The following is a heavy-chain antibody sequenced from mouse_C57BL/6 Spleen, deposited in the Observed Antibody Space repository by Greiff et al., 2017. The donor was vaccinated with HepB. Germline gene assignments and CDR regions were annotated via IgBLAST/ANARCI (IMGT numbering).Heavy chain of an antibody. Sequence: VHVKQSGPELVKPGASVKMSCKASGYTFTDYNMHWVKQSHGKSLEWIGYINPNNGGTSYNQKFKGKATLTVNKSSSTAYMELRSLTSEDSAVYYCASFDGYYVWFAYWGQGTLVTVSA. D-gene: IGHD2-3*01. J-gene: IGHJ3*01. V-gene: IGHV1-22*01. CDR3: ASFDGYYVWFAY. CDR1: GYTFTDYN. CDR2: INPNNGGT.